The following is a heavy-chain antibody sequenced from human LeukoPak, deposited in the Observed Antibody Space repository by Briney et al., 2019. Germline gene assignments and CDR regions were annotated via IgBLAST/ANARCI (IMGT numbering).Heavy chain of an antibody. CDR2: IYHNGST. Sequence: SETLSLTCTVSGYSIISGYYWGWIRQPPGKGLEWIGSIYHNGSTYYNPSVKSRVTLSVHTSNHQFSLKLSCVTAAVMAVYYCARDRRYYDSSGIMGAFDIWGQGTMVTVSS. V-gene: IGHV4-38-2*02. D-gene: IGHD3-22*01. CDR3: ARDRRYYDSSGIMGAFDI. CDR1: GYSIISGYY. J-gene: IGHJ3*02.